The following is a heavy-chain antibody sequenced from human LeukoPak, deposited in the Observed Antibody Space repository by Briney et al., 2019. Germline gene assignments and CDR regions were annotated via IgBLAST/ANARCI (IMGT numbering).Heavy chain of an antibody. J-gene: IGHJ5*02. D-gene: IGHD3-9*01. CDR3: ASLTPTYYDILTGYYNRWFDP. V-gene: IGHV4-31*03. Sequence: SETLSLTCTVSGGSISSGGYYWSWIRQHPGKGLEWFGYIYYSGSTYYNPSLKSRVTISVDTSKNQFSLKLSSVTAADTAVYYCASLTPTYYDILTGYYNRWFDPWGQGTLVTVSS. CDR1: GGSISSGGYY. CDR2: IYYSGST.